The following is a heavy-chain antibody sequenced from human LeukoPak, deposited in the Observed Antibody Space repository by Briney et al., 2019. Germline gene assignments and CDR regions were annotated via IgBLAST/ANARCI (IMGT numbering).Heavy chain of an antibody. CDR2: INSDGSST. Sequence: GGSLRLSCAASGFTFSSYWMHWVRQGPGKGLVWVSRINSDGSSTRYADSVKGRFTISKDNAKNTLYLQMNSLRAEDTAVYYCARAGIGGAFDIWGQGTMVIVSS. CDR3: ARAGIGGAFDI. CDR1: GFTFSSYW. V-gene: IGHV3-74*01. J-gene: IGHJ3*02. D-gene: IGHD2/OR15-2a*01.